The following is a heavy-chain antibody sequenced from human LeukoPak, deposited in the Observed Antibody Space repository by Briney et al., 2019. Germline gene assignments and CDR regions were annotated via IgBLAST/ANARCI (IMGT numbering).Heavy chain of an antibody. V-gene: IGHV4-34*01. CDR1: GGSFSGYY. D-gene: IGHD6-19*01. CDR2: INHSGST. Sequence: SETLSLTCAVYGGSFSGYYWSWIRQPPGKGLEWIGEINHSGSTNHNPSLKSRVTISVDTSKNQFSLKLSSVTAADTAVYYCARESLRQQWLVRREEYYYMDVWGKGTTVTISS. J-gene: IGHJ6*03. CDR3: ARESLRQQWLVRREEYYYMDV.